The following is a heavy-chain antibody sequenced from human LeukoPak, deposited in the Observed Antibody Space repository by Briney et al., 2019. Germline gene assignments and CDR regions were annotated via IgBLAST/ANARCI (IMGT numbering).Heavy chain of an antibody. V-gene: IGHV3-21*04. J-gene: IGHJ5*02. CDR2: TSSSSAYT. CDR3: AKDSRGTIPSYTFDP. D-gene: IGHD2-15*01. Sequence: GGSLRLSCAASGFTFSSFSMIWVRQAPGKGLEWVSSTSSSSAYTFYAESGKGRFTISRDNAKNSLFLQMNSLRAEDTAVYYCAKDSRGTIPSYTFDPWGQGTLVTVSS. CDR1: GFTFSSFS.